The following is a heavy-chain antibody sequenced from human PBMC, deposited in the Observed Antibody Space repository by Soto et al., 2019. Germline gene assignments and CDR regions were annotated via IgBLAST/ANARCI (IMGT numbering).Heavy chain of an antibody. Sequence: QVQLVQSGAEVKKPGASVKVSCKASGYTFTSYAMHWVRQAPGQRLEWMGWINAGNGNTKHSQKFQGRVTITRHTSASTACMELRGLRSEDTPVYYCARGHDPYYYYGMDVWGQGTTVTVSS. CDR2: INAGNGNT. V-gene: IGHV1-3*01. J-gene: IGHJ6*02. D-gene: IGHD1-1*01. CDR1: GYTFTSYA. CDR3: ARGHDPYYYYGMDV.